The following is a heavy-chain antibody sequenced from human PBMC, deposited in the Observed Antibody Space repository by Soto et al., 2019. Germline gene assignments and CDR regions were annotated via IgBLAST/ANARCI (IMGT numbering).Heavy chain of an antibody. V-gene: IGHV3-23*01. Sequence: EVQLLESGGGLVQPGGSLRLSCAAPGFTFSSYAMGWVRQAPGKGLEWVSAISGSGYSTYYADSVKGRFTISRDNSKHTLYLQMNSLRAEDTALYYCAKGDGDYPVFDYWGQGTLVAVS. D-gene: IGHD4-17*01. CDR1: GFTFSSYA. J-gene: IGHJ4*02. CDR3: AKGDGDYPVFDY. CDR2: ISGSGYST.